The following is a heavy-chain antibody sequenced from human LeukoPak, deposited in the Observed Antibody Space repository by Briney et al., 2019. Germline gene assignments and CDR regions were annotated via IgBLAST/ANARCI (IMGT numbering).Heavy chain of an antibody. J-gene: IGHJ5*02. CDR1: GGSFSGYY. V-gene: IGHV4-34*01. CDR2: INHSGST. CDR3: ARGWTTVTTFGWFDP. D-gene: IGHD4-11*01. Sequence: SETLSLTCAVYGGSFSGYYWSWIRQPPGKGLEWIGEINHSGSTNYNPSLKSRVTISVDTSRNQFSLKLSSVTAADTAVYYCARGWTTVTTFGWFDPWGQGTLVTVSS.